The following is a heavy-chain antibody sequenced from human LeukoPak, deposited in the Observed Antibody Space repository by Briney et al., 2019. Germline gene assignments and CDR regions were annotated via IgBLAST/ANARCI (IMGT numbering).Heavy chain of an antibody. Sequence: GGSLRLSCAASGFTFSSYGMHWVRQAPGKGLEWVAFIRYDGSNKYYADSVKGRFTISRDNSKNTLYLQMNSLRAEDTAVYYCARRDDYSNLFDYWGQGTLVTVSS. CDR3: ARRDDYSNLFDY. J-gene: IGHJ4*02. V-gene: IGHV3-30*02. CDR1: GFTFSSYG. D-gene: IGHD4-11*01. CDR2: IRYDGSNK.